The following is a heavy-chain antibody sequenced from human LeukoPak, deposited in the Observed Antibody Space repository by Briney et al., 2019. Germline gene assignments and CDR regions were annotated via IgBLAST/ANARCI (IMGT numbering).Heavy chain of an antibody. CDR2: INSDGSST. Sequence: GGSLRLSCAASGFTFSSYWMHWVRHAPGKGLVWVSRINSDGSSTSYADSVKGRFTISRDNAKNTLYLQMNSLRAEDTAVYYCARESYSSGADYWGQGTLVTVSS. J-gene: IGHJ4*02. V-gene: IGHV3-74*01. CDR1: GFTFSSYW. D-gene: IGHD6-19*01. CDR3: ARESYSSGADY.